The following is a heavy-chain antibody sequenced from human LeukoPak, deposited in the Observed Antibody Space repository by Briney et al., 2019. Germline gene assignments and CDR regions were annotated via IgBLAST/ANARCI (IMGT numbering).Heavy chain of an antibody. J-gene: IGHJ4*02. CDR2: IKQDGSEK. V-gene: IGHV3-7*01. CDR3: ASTIDYYDSSYFDY. D-gene: IGHD3-22*01. Sequence: GGSLRLSCAASGFTFSSYWMGWVRQAPGKGLEWVANIKQDGSEKYYVDSVKGRFTISRDNAKNSLYLQMNSLRAEDTAVYYCASTIDYYDSSYFDYWGQGTLVTVSS. CDR1: GFTFSSYW.